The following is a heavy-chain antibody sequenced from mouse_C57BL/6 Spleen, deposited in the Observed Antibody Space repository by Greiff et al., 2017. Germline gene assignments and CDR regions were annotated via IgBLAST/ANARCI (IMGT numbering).Heavy chain of an antibody. CDR1: GYTFTEYP. CDR3: ARHEEGKRTPYYYGTTWFAY. Sequence: QVQLQQSGAELVKPGASVKLSCKASGYTFTEYPIHWVKQRSGQGLEWIGWFYPGSGSIKYNEKFKDKATLTADKSSSTVYMELSRLTSEDSAGYLCARHEEGKRTPYYYGTTWFAYWGQGTLVTVSA. J-gene: IGHJ3*01. D-gene: IGHD1-1*01. CDR2: FYPGSGSI. V-gene: IGHV1-62-2*01.